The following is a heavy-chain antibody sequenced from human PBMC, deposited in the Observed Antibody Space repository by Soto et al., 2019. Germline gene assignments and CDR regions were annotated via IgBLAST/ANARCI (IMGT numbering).Heavy chain of an antibody. CDR3: AKNGHPPYYYYGMDV. J-gene: IGHJ6*02. V-gene: IGHV1-18*01. D-gene: IGHD2-8*01. CDR1: GYTFTRYG. Sequence: QGQLVQSGAEVKKPGASVKVSCKASGYTFTRYGISWVRQAPGQGLERMGWISGYNGDTNYAQKFQGRVTMTIDTSTSKAYMELRSLTSDDAAVYYCAKNGHPPYYYYGMDVWGQGTTVTVSS. CDR2: ISGYNGDT.